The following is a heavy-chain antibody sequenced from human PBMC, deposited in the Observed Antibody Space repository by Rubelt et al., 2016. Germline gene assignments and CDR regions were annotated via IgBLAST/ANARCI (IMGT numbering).Heavy chain of an antibody. J-gene: IGHJ6*03. V-gene: IGHV3-48*04. CDR3: ARDGGDEESWYYYYYMDV. D-gene: IGHD3-16*01. Sequence: YISSSSSTIYYADSVKGRFTISRDNAKNSLYLQMNSLRAEDTAVYYCARDGGDEESWYYYYYMDVGGKGTTVTVSS. CDR2: ISSSSSTI.